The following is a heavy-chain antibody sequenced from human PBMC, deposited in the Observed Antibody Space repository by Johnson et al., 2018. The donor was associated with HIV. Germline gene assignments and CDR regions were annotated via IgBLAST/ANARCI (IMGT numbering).Heavy chain of an antibody. Sequence: QVQLVESGGGLVQPGGSLRLSCAASGFTVSSNYMSWVRQAPGKGLEWVSYISSSGSTIYYADSVKGRFTISRDNAKNSLYLQMNSLRAEDTAVYYCARDGSNFGAFDIWGQGTMVTISS. J-gene: IGHJ3*02. CDR3: ARDGSNFGAFDI. D-gene: IGHD1-1*01. CDR2: ISSSGSTI. V-gene: IGHV3-11*04. CDR1: GFTVSSNY.